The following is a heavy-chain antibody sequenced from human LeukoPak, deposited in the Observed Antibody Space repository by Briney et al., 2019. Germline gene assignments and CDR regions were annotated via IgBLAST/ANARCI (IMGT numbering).Heavy chain of an antibody. CDR2: IYYSGST. D-gene: IGHD4-17*01. CDR3: ARPRAYGDSEIDY. J-gene: IGHJ4*02. CDR1: GGSISSSSYY. V-gene: IGHV4-39*01. Sequence: SETLSLTCTVSGGSISSSSYYWGWIRQPPGKGLEWIGSIYYSGSTYYNPSLKSRVTISVDTSKNQFSLKLSSVTAADTAVYYCARPRAYGDSEIDYWGQGTLVTVSS.